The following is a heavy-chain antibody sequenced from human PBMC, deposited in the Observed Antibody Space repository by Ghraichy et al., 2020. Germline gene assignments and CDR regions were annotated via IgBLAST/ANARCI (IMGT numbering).Heavy chain of an antibody. V-gene: IGHV1-18*01. CDR1: GYTFTSYG. J-gene: IGHJ4*02. D-gene: IGHD3-3*01. CDR2: ISAYNGNT. Sequence: ASVKVSCKASGYTFTSYGISWVRQAPGQGLEWMGWISAYNGNTNYAQKLQGRVTMTTDTSTSTAYMELRSLRSDDTAVYYCAREYYDFWSGYQYYFDYWGQGTLVTVSS. CDR3: AREYYDFWSGYQYYFDY.